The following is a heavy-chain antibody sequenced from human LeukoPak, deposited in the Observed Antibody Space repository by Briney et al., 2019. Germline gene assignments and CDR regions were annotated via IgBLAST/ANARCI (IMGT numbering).Heavy chain of an antibody. CDR1: GYNFPSHG. CDR2: ISVDIGNT. V-gene: IGHV1-18*01. Sequence: ASVKVSCKASGYNFPSHGISWVRQAPGQGLEWMGWISVDIGNTNYAQRLQGRVTMTTDTSTTTAYMELTSLTSDDTAVYYCARDRSAYCGGTSCLLFDYWGQGTLVTVSS. D-gene: IGHD2-21*01. J-gene: IGHJ4*02. CDR3: ARDRSAYCGGTSCLLFDY.